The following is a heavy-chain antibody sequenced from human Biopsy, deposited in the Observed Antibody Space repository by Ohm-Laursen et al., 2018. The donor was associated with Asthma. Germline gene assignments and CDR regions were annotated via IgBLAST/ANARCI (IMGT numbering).Heavy chain of an antibody. Sequence: TQTLTLTCSFSGFSLSSSGANVNWIRQPPGKALEWLARIDWEEDTFYSTSLRTRLTISKGSSEDQVVLTMTNMGPVDTATYYCTRHNDYWGPGILVTVSS. CDR3: TRHNDY. J-gene: IGHJ4*02. CDR1: GFSLSSSGAN. D-gene: IGHD1-14*01. V-gene: IGHV2-70*04. CDR2: IDWEEDT.